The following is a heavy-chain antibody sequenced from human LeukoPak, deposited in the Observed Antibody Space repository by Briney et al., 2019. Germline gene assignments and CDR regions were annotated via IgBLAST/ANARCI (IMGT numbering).Heavy chain of an antibody. Sequence: SETLSLTCTVSGGSISSSSYYWGWIRQPPGKGLEWIGSIYYSGSTYYNPSLKSRVTISIDTSKNQFSLKMSSVTAADTAVYYCATEETTVSPGGFGYWGQGTLVTAAS. CDR3: ATEETTVSPGGFGY. J-gene: IGHJ4*02. V-gene: IGHV4-39*07. D-gene: IGHD4-17*01. CDR1: GGSISSSSYY. CDR2: IYYSGST.